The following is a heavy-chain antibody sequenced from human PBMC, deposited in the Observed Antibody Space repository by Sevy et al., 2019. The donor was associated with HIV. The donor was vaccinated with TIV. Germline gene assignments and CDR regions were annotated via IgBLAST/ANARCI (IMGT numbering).Heavy chain of an antibody. D-gene: IGHD3-16*02. V-gene: IGHV3-7*03. CDR2: IKQDGSEK. Sequence: GGSLRLSCAASGFTFSSYWMSWVRQAPGKGLEWVANIKQDGSEKYYVDSVKGRFTISRDKAKNSLYLQMNSLRAEDTAVYYCARIDVDAYYDYVWGSYRPGDAFDIWGQGSMVTISS. J-gene: IGHJ3*02. CDR1: GFTFSSYW. CDR3: ARIDVDAYYDYVWGSYRPGDAFDI.